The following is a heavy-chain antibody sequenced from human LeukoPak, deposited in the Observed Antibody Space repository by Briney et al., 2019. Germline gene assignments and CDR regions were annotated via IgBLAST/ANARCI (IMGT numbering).Heavy chain of an antibody. Sequence: PGRSLRLSCAASGFTFSSYAMHWVRQAPGKGLEWVAVISYDGSNKYYADSVKGRFTISRDNSKNTLYLQMNSLRAEDTAVYYCARETLGIEEPRGWFDPWGQGTLVTVSS. J-gene: IGHJ5*02. CDR1: GFTFSSYA. CDR2: ISYDGSNK. D-gene: IGHD7-27*01. CDR3: ARETLGIEEPRGWFDP. V-gene: IGHV3-30-3*01.